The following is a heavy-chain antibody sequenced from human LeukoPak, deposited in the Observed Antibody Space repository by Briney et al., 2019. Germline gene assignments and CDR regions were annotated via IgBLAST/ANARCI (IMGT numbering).Heavy chain of an antibody. CDR1: GFTFSNYR. J-gene: IGHJ4*02. Sequence: GGSLRLSCAASGFTFSNYRMNWVRQAPGKGMEWVAIIEKDGSEILYVDSVKGRFTISRDNAKNSLYLQMNSLRAEDTAVYYCAAGAGWLIDWWGQGTLVTVSS. CDR3: AAGAGWLIDW. CDR2: IEKDGSEI. D-gene: IGHD6-19*01. V-gene: IGHV3-7*01.